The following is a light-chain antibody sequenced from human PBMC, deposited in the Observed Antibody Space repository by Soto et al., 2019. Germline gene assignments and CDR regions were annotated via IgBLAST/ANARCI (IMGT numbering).Light chain of an antibody. CDR2: RNN. CDR3: AAWDDSLSGYV. J-gene: IGLJ1*01. V-gene: IGLV1-47*01. CDR1: SSNIGSNY. Sequence: QAVVTQPPSASGTLGQRVTISCSGSSSNIGSNYVYWYQQLPGTAPKLLIYRNNQRPSGVPDRFSGSKSGTSASLALSGLRSEDEADYYCAAWDDSLSGYVFGTGTKLTVL.